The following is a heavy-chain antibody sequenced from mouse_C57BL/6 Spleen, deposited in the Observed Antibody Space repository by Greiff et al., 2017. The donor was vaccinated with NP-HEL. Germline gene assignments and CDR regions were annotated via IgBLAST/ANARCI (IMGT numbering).Heavy chain of an antibody. CDR1: GFTFSDYG. J-gene: IGHJ3*01. D-gene: IGHD3-2*02. CDR2: ISSGSSTI. CDR3: ARPAQATRFAY. V-gene: IGHV5-17*01. Sequence: EVQRVESGGGLVKPGGSLKLSCAASGFTFSDYGMHWVRQAPEKGLEWVAYISSGSSTIYYADTVKGRFTISRDNAKNTLFLQMTSLRSEDTAMYYCARPAQATRFAYWGQGTLVTVSA.